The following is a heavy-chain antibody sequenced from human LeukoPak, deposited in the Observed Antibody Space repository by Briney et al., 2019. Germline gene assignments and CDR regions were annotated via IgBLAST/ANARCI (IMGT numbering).Heavy chain of an antibody. CDR1: GNSISDYY. D-gene: IGHD2-15*01. CDR2: IYNNASP. V-gene: IGHV4-4*07. J-gene: IGHJ5*02. Sequence: SETLSLTCTVSGNSISDYYWSWIRQSAGKGLEWIGRIYNNASPNYNPSLKSRVTISLDTSKSQLSLKLTSVTAADTAVYYCARETYCSGGSCYYRENWFDPWGQGTLVTVSS. CDR3: ARETYCSGGSCYYRENWFDP.